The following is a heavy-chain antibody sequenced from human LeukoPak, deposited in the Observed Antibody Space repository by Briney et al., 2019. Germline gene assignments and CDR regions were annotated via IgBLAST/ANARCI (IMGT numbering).Heavy chain of an antibody. V-gene: IGHV1-18*01. CDR3: ARGGYCTNGVCYIDY. CDR1: GYTFTSHG. D-gene: IGHD2-8*01. J-gene: IGHJ4*02. CDR2: ISAYNGNT. Sequence: GASVKVSCKASGYTFTSHGISWVRQAPGQGLEWMGWISAYNGNTNYAQKLQGRVTMTTDTSTSTAYMELRSLRSDDTAVYYCARGGYCTNGVCYIDYWGQGTLVTVSS.